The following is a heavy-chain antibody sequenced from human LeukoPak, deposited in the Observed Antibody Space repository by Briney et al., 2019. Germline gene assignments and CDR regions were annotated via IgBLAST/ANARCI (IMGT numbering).Heavy chain of an antibody. V-gene: IGHV3-23*01. CDR1: GFTFSSYA. CDR3: AKGGGVTANDY. D-gene: IGHD3-16*01. Sequence: PGGSLRLSCAASGFTFSSYAMSWVRQAPGKGLARVSAISISGDNTYYADSVKGRFTISRDNFKNTLYLQMNSLRAEDTAVYYCAKGGGVTANDYWGQGTLVTVSS. J-gene: IGHJ4*02. CDR2: ISISGDNT.